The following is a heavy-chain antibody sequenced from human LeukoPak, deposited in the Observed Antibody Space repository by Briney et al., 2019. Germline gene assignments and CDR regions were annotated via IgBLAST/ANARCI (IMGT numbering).Heavy chain of an antibody. CDR2: IYYSGST. Sequence: SETLSLTCTVSGGSISSGGYYWSWIRQHPGKGLEWIGYIYYSGSTNYNPSLKSRVTISVDTSKNQFSLKLSSVTAADTAVYYCARVNRGSSWPFDYWGQGTLVTVSS. V-gene: IGHV4-61*08. CDR1: GGSISSGGYY. CDR3: ARVNRGSSWPFDY. D-gene: IGHD6-13*01. J-gene: IGHJ4*02.